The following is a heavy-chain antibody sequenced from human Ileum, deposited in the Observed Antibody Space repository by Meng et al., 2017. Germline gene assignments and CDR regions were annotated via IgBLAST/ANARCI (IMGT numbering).Heavy chain of an antibody. V-gene: IGHV4/OR15-8*02. CDR3: ASWIYSCGWQ. J-gene: IGHJ4*02. CDR2: IYHGEDP. D-gene: IGHD6-19*01. Sequence: VPLPDAGPALGKRSATLSLTCARSGGSVSRSNWWSLVRQPQEKVREWIGEIYHGEDPNNNPSLKRRVTIAIDRYKNQFSLKLSSVTAADTAAYYCASWIYSCGWQWGQGTLVTVSS. CDR1: GGSVSRSNW.